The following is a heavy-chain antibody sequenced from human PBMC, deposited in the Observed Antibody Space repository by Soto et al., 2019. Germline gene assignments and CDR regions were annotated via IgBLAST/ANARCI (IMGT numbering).Heavy chain of an antibody. Sequence: QVPLVQSGAEVKKPGSSVKVSCKASGGTFSSYTISWVRQAPGQGLEWMGRIIPILSIANYAQKFQGRVTITADKSTSTAYMELSSLRSEDTAVYYCARSIGYCSGGSCSYFDYWGQGTLVTVSS. D-gene: IGHD2-15*01. CDR3: ARSIGYCSGGSCSYFDY. CDR2: IIPILSIA. CDR1: GGTFSSYT. J-gene: IGHJ4*02. V-gene: IGHV1-69*02.